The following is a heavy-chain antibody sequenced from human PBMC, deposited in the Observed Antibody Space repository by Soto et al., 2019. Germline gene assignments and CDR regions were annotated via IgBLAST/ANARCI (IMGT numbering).Heavy chain of an antibody. J-gene: IGHJ4*02. CDR3: ARDTNHYDWLDY. V-gene: IGHV3-48*04. D-gene: IGHD5-12*01. CDR2: TSRSNSTT. Sequence: EVQLVESGGGLVQPGGSLRLSCAASGFKFSDYSMNWVRQAPGKGLEWVSYTSRSNSTTYYAASVRGRFTISRDNAKNVLFLQLNSLRAEDTAVYYCARDTNHYDWLDYWGQGTLVTVSS. CDR1: GFKFSDYS.